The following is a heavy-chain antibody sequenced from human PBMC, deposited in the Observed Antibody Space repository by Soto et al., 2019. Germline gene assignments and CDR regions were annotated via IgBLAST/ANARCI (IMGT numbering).Heavy chain of an antibody. Sequence: QVQLVQSGAEVKKPGASVKVSCKTSGYTFRSYSISWVRQAPGQGLEWMGWINVYNGNKKYAQNLQGIVTMTTDTSTSTAYMELRSLRSDDTAVYYCARDLAVGWFDPWGQGTLVTVSS. V-gene: IGHV1-18*01. CDR2: INVYNGNK. J-gene: IGHJ5*02. CDR1: GYTFRSYS. CDR3: ARDLAVGWFDP. D-gene: IGHD2-2*01.